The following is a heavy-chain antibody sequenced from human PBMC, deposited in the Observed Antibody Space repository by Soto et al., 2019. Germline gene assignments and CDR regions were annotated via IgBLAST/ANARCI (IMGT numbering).Heavy chain of an antibody. CDR3: ASVDTAMALGY. Sequence: SETLSLTCTVSGGSISSSSYYWGSIRQPPGKGLEWIGSIYYSGSTYYNPSLKSRVTISVDTSKNQFSLKLSSVTAADTAVYYCASVDTAMALGYWGQGTLVTVSS. J-gene: IGHJ4*02. CDR1: GGSISSSSYY. V-gene: IGHV4-39*01. D-gene: IGHD5-18*01. CDR2: IYYSGST.